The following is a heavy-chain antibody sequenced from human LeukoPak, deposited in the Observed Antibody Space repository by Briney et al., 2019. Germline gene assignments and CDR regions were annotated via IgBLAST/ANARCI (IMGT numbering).Heavy chain of an antibody. CDR2: INPSGGST. CDR3: ARTGGSSWYDY. J-gene: IGHJ4*02. V-gene: IGHV1-46*03. D-gene: IGHD6-13*01. Sequence: GASVKVTCKASGYTFTGYYMHWVRQAPGQGLEWMGIINPSGGSTSYAQKFQGRVTMIRDTSTSTVYMELSSLRSEDTAVYYCARTGGSSWYDYWGQGTLVTVSS. CDR1: GYTFTGYY.